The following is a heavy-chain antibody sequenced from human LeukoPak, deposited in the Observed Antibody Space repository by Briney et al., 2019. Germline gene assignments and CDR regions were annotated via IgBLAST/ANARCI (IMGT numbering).Heavy chain of an antibody. CDR2: IYYSGST. V-gene: IGHV4-59*01. CDR3: ARSEGVGATHYYYYYYMDV. CDR1: GGSISSYY. Sequence: SETLSLTCTVSGGSISSYYWSWIRQPPGKGLEWIGYIYYSGSTNYNPSLKSRATISVDTSKNQFSLKLSSVTAADTAVYYCARSEGVGATHYYYYYYMDVWGKGTTVTVS. D-gene: IGHD1-26*01. J-gene: IGHJ6*03.